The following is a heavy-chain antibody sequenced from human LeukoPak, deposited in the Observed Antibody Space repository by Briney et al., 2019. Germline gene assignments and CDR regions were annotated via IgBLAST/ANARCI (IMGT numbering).Heavy chain of an antibody. V-gene: IGHV3-23*01. J-gene: IGHJ4*02. CDR3: AKGGYDYVEVGYFDS. Sequence: GGSLRLSCAASGLTLSNSAMGWVRQAPGKGLEWVSVISRSGENTYYADSVKGRFTVSRDSSKDTLYLQMNSLRAEDTALYYCAKGGYDYVEVGYFDSWGQGTLVTVSS. D-gene: IGHD5-12*01. CDR2: ISRSGENT. CDR1: GLTLSNSA.